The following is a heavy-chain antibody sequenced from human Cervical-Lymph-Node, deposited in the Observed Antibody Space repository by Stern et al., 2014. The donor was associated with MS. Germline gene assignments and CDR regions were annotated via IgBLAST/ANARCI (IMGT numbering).Heavy chain of an antibody. D-gene: IGHD1-26*01. V-gene: IGHV3-30*04. Sequence: VQLVESGGGVVQPGRSLRLSCAASGFTFSEYTMHWVRQAPGKGPEWVALISYDGGNRYYADSVKGRFTISRDKSKNTLYLQMNTLKTEDTAVFYCARSGSYFSPFDYWGQGTLVTVSS. CDR1: GFTFSEYT. J-gene: IGHJ4*02. CDR2: ISYDGGNR. CDR3: ARSGSYFSPFDY.